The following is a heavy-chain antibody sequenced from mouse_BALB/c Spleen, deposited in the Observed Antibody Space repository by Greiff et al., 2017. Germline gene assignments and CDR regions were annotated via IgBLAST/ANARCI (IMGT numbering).Heavy chain of an antibody. CDR3: ARGTYGNSAWFAY. Sequence: VKVVESGAELVRPGSSVKISCKASGYAFSSYWMNWVKQRPGQGLEWIGQIYPGDGDTNYNGKFKGKATLTADKSSSTAYMQISSLTSEDSAVYFYARGTYGNSAWFAYWGQGTLVTVSA. CDR1: GYAFSSYW. V-gene: IGHV1-80*01. D-gene: IGHD2-10*02. CDR2: IYPGDGDT. J-gene: IGHJ3*01.